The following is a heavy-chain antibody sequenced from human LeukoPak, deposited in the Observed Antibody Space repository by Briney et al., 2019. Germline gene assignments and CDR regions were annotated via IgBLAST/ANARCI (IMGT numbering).Heavy chain of an antibody. CDR2: IKQDGSAK. V-gene: IGHV3-7*01. CDR3: ARELAGHYYGSGSSFDY. J-gene: IGHJ4*02. CDR1: GFTFSSYW. Sequence: GGSLRLSCAASGFTFSSYWMSWVRQAPGKGLEWVANIKQDGSAKYYVDSVKGRFAISRDNAKNSLYLQMNSLRAEDTAVYYCARELAGHYYGSGSSFDYWGQGTLVTVSS. D-gene: IGHD3-10*01.